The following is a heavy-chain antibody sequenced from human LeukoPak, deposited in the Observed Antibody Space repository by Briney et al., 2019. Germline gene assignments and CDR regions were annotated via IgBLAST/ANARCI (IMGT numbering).Heavy chain of an antibody. Sequence: SETLSLTCTVSGGSMSSYYWRWIRQPRGRGLEWIGYFYHSGSTNYNPSLKSRVTISVDTSKNQFSLKLSSVTAADTAVYYCARVGMVRGVIYYMDVWGKGTTVTVSS. J-gene: IGHJ6*03. CDR1: GGSMSSYY. CDR2: FYHSGST. CDR3: ARVGMVRGVIYYMDV. D-gene: IGHD3-10*01. V-gene: IGHV4-59*01.